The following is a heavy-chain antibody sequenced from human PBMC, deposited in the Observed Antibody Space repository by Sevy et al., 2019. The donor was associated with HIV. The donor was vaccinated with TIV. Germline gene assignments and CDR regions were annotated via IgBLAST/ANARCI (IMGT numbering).Heavy chain of an antibody. V-gene: IGHV1-18*01. CDR1: GYTFTSYG. J-gene: IGHJ6*03. Sequence: ASVKVSCKASGYTFTSYGISWVRQAPGQGLEWMGWISAYNGNTNYAQKLQGRVTMTTDTSTNTAYMELRSLRSDDTAVYYCARFYGNRPSYYYYYYMDVWGKGTTVTVSS. CDR2: ISAYNGNT. D-gene: IGHD3-10*01. CDR3: ARFYGNRPSYYYYYYMDV.